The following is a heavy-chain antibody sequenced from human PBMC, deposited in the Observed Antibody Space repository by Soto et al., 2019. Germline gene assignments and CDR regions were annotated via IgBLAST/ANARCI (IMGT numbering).Heavy chain of an antibody. CDR3: APLGGFLEWLPPAFDY. D-gene: IGHD3-3*01. CDR2: ISGSGGST. Sequence: GGSLRLSCAASGFTFSSYAMSWVRQAPGKGLEWVSAISGSGGSTYYADSVKGRFTISRDNPKNTLYLQMNSLRAEDTAVYYCAPLGGFLEWLPPAFDYWGQGTLVTVSS. V-gene: IGHV3-23*01. J-gene: IGHJ4*02. CDR1: GFTFSSYA.